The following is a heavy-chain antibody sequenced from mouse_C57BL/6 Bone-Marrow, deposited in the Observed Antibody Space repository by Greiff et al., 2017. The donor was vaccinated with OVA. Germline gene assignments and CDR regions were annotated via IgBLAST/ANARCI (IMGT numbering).Heavy chain of an antibody. CDR3: ARERIRRDYYAIDY. Sequence: VHLVESGAELVKPGASVKLSCKASGYTFTSYWMQWVKQRPGQGLEWIGAIDPSASYHKYNQKFKGKATLTVDTSSSTAYMQLSSLTSEDSAVYYCARERIRRDYYAIDYWGQGTSVTVSS. CDR2: IDPSASYH. V-gene: IGHV1-50*01. D-gene: IGHD2-12*01. CDR1: GYTFTSYW. J-gene: IGHJ4*01.